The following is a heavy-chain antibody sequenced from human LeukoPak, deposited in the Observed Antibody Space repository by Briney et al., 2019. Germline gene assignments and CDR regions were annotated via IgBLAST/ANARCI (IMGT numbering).Heavy chain of an antibody. CDR2: INPHSGDT. CDR3: ARAGYCSGGSCYGSDY. Sequence: ASVKVSCKVSGYIFTGYFLHWVRRAPGQGLEWMGGINPHSGDTNYAQKFQGRVTMTRDTSISTASMELTRLRSDDTAVYYCARAGYCSGGSCYGSDYWGQGTLVSVSS. J-gene: IGHJ4*02. V-gene: IGHV1-2*02. D-gene: IGHD2-15*01. CDR1: GYIFTGYF.